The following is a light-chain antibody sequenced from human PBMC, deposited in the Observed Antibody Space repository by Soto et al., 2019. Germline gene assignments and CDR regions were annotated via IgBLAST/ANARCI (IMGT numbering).Light chain of an antibody. V-gene: IGKV3-11*01. CDR1: QAVNTR. J-gene: IGKJ5*01. CDR2: LAS. Sequence: EIVLTQSPATLSSFPGDRVTLSCRASQAVNTRLAWYQHKPGQAPRLLIYLASNRAAGVPARFSGSGSGTDFTLTLSSLEPEDFAVYYCQQRSSWPPAITFGQGTRLEIK. CDR3: QQRSSWPPAIT.